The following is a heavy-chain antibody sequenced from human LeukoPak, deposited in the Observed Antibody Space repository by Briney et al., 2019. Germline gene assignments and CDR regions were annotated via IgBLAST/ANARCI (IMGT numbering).Heavy chain of an antibody. CDR2: ISGSGGST. D-gene: IGHD3-22*01. CDR3: AKDLDENDSSGYYPGY. J-gene: IGHJ4*02. Sequence: GGSLRLSCAAFGFTFSSYAMSWVRQAPGKGLEWVSAISGSGGSTYYADSVKGRFTISRDNSKNTLYLQMNSLRAEDTAVYYCAKDLDENDSSGYYPGYWGQGTLVTVSS. V-gene: IGHV3-23*01. CDR1: GFTFSSYA.